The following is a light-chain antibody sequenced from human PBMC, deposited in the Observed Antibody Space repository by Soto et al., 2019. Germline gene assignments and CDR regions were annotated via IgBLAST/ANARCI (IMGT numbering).Light chain of an antibody. CDR3: QQRYSTTIT. Sequence: DIQRTQSPSTLSASVGDRVTITGRASQTISSWLAWYQKKPGKDPKILIYKTSSLDSGVPSRFSGSGSGTEFNLTISGLQADDFATYECQQRYSTTITFGQGTRREIK. J-gene: IGKJ5*01. CDR2: KTS. CDR1: QTISSW. V-gene: IGKV1-5*03.